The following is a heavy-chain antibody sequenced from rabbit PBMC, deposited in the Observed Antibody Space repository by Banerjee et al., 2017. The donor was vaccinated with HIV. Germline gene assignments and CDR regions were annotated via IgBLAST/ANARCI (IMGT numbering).Heavy chain of an antibody. CDR1: GIDFSTYG. CDR2: IYPHYGTA. J-gene: IGHJ4*01. V-gene: IGHV1S47*01. D-gene: IGHD6-1*01. Sequence: QEQLVESGGGLVTLGGSLKLSCKASGIDFSTYGISWVRQAPGKGLEWIAYIYPHYGTADYASWVNGRFTISLDNAQNTVFLRMTSLTAADTATYFCARDGHGDAGYAWNLWGPGTLVTVS. CDR3: ARDGHGDAGYAWNL.